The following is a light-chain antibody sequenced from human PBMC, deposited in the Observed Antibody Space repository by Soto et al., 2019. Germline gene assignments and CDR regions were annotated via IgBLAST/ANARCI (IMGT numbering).Light chain of an antibody. CDR3: QSYDSSVRRV. CDR1: SSNIGAGYD. CDR2: GTS. V-gene: IGLV1-40*01. J-gene: IGLJ3*02. Sequence: QSVLTQPPSVSGAPGQRVTISCTGSSSNIGAGYDVHWYQQLPGTAPKLLIYGTSNRHSGVPDRFSGSKSGTSASLAITGLQAEDEADDYCQSYDSSVRRVFGGGTKLTVL.